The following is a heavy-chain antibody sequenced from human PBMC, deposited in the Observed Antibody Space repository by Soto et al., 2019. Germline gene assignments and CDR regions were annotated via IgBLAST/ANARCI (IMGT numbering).Heavy chain of an antibody. CDR2: ISENSGGT. V-gene: IGHV3-23*01. Sequence: PGGSLRLSCAASGFTFSRHAMTWVRQAPGKGLEWVSSISENSGGTYYADSVKGRFTISRDNSKNTLYLQMNSLRAEDTALYYWARKPNSFDSWGERTLVTVSS. D-gene: IGHD5-18*01. CDR3: ARKPNSFDS. CDR1: GFTFSRHA. J-gene: IGHJ5*01.